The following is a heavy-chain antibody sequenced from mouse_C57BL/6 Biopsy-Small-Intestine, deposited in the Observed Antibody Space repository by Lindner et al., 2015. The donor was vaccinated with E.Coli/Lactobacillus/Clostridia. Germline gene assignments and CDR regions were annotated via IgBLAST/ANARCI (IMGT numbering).Heavy chain of an antibody. CDR3: ARSYYDYLDY. D-gene: IGHD2-4*01. CDR2: INPTTGGT. J-gene: IGHJ2*01. Sequence: VQLQESGPELVKPGASVKISCKASGYSFTGYYMNWVKQSPEKSLEWIGEINPTTGGTTYNQKFKAKATLTVDKSSSTAYMQLKSLTSEDSAVYYCARSYYDYLDYRGQGTTLTVSS. CDR1: GYSFTGYY. V-gene: IGHV1-42*01.